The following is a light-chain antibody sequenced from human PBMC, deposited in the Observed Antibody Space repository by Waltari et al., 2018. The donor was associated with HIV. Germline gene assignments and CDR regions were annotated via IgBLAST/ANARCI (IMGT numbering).Light chain of an antibody. J-gene: IGLJ3*02. Sequence: QYALTQPPSTSGTPGQTVTIPCSGSSPNIGDNYVSWYQQLPGTAPKLLIYRNSQRPSGVRDRFSGSKSGTSASLAINDLRSEDEAEYHCAAWDDSLSGWVFGGGTNLTVL. CDR2: RNS. CDR1: SPNIGDNY. V-gene: IGLV1-47*01. CDR3: AAWDDSLSGWV.